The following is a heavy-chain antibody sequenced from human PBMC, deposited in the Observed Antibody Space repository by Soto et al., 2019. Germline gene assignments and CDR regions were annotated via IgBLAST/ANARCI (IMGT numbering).Heavy chain of an antibody. V-gene: IGHV3-74*01. J-gene: IGHJ5*02. CDR3: ARDFSSGWYNWFDP. CDR2: IDSDGSST. Sequence: GGSLRLSCAASGFTFSDYWMNWVRQAPGKGLVWVSRIDSDGSSTSYADSVKGRFTISRDNAKNSLYLQMNSLRAEDTAVYYCARDFSSGWYNWFDPWGQGTLVTVSS. CDR1: GFTFSDYW. D-gene: IGHD6-19*01.